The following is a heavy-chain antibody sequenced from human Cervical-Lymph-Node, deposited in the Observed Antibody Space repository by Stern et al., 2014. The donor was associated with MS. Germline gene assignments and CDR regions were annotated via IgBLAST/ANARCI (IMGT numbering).Heavy chain of an antibody. CDR3: ARHHGHSPTPFDS. Sequence: EMQLVESGSEVKKPGESLKISCKASRDSFTHSWIGWVRQMHGKGLEWVGLIFPADSDTKSSPSSEGQVPFSVDRSPSTASLQWCSLKASDTAIYYCARHHGHSPTPFDSWGQGTRVTVSS. CDR1: RDSFTHSW. D-gene: IGHD5-24*01. J-gene: IGHJ4*02. V-gene: IGHV5-51*01. CDR2: IFPADSDT.